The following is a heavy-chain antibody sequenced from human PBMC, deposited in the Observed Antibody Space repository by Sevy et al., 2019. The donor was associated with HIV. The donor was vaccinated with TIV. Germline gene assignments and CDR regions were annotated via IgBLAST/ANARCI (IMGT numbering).Heavy chain of an antibody. J-gene: IGHJ6*02. D-gene: IGHD2-2*01. CDR2: IKQDGSEK. CDR3: ARDGRYCSSTSCYGEVPNYCYGMDV. CDR1: GFTFSSYW. Sequence: GGSLRLSCAASGFTFSSYWMSWVRQAPGKGLEWVANIKQDGSEKYYVDSVKGRFTTSRDNAKNSLYLQMNSLRAEDTAVYYCARDGRYCSSTSCYGEVPNYCYGMDVWGQGTTVTVSS. V-gene: IGHV3-7*01.